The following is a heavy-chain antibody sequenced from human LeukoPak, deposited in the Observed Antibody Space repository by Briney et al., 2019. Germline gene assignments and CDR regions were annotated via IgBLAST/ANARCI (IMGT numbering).Heavy chain of an antibody. CDR1: GFTFSSYG. Sequence: PGGSLRLSCAASGFTFSSYGMCWVRQAPGKGLEWVAFIRYDGNEKYYTDSVKGRFTISRDKSKNSLYLQMNNLRTEDTAVYYCAKSHGSGWYYYDYWGQGTLVTVSS. CDR2: IRYDGNEK. D-gene: IGHD6-19*01. V-gene: IGHV3-30*02. CDR3: AKSHGSGWYYYDY. J-gene: IGHJ4*02.